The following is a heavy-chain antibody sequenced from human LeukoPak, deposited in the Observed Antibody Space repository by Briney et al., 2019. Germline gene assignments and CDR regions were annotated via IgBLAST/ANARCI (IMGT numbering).Heavy chain of an antibody. CDR3: ARDRYGSSSWVKNWFDP. CDR1: GYTFTGYY. CDR2: INPNSGGT. D-gene: IGHD6-13*01. V-gene: IGHV1-2*02. Sequence: GASVKVSCKASGYTFTGYYMHWVRQAPGQGLEWMGWINPNSGGTNYQGRVTMTRDTSISTAYMELSRLRSDDTAVYYCARDRYGSSSWVKNWFDPWGQGTLVTVSS. J-gene: IGHJ5*02.